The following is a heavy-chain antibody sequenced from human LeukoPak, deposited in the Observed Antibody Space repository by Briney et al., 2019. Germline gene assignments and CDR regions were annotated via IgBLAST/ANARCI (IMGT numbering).Heavy chain of an antibody. CDR2: INHSGST. Sequence: SETLSLTCAVYGGSFSGYYWSWIRQPPGKGLEWIGEINHSGSTNYNPSLKSRVTISVDKSKNQFSLKLSSVTAADTAVYYCARKPPARRAFDIWGQGTMVTVSS. CDR3: ARKPPARRAFDI. D-gene: IGHD1-14*01. J-gene: IGHJ3*02. CDR1: GGSFSGYY. V-gene: IGHV4-34*01.